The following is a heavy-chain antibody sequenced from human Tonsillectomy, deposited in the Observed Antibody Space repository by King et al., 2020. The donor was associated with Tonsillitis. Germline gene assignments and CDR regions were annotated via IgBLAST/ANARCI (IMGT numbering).Heavy chain of an antibody. J-gene: IGHJ1*01. CDR3: ALPGDYYDGSRYFKPEYFHH. CDR2: IYGNDDK. V-gene: IGHV2-5*01. Sequence: TLQESGPTLVKPTQTLTLTCTFSGFSLSTSGVGVGWIRQPPGKALEWLALIYGNDDKRYSPSLKSRLTITKDTSKKQVVLTMTNMDPVDTATYYCALPGDYYDGSRYFKPEYFHHWGQGTLVTVSS. D-gene: IGHD3-22*01. CDR1: GFSLSTSGVG.